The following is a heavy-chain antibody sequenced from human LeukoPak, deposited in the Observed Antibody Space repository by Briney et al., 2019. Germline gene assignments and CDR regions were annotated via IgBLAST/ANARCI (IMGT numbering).Heavy chain of an antibody. Sequence: PGGSLRLSCAASGFTFSSYSMNWVRQAPGKGLEWVSSISSSSSYIYYADSVKGRFTISRDNAKNSLYLQMNSLRAEDTAVYYCARDKGSSWPDYFDYWGQGTLVTVSS. CDR3: ARDKGSSWPDYFDY. CDR1: GFTFSSYS. J-gene: IGHJ4*02. V-gene: IGHV3-21*01. D-gene: IGHD6-13*01. CDR2: ISSSSSYI.